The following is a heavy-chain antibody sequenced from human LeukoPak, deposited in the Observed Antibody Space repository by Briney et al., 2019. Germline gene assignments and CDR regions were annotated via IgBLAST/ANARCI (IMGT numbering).Heavy chain of an antibody. CDR2: IIPIFGTA. Sequence: ASVKVSCKASGGTFSSYAISWVRQAPGQGLEWMGGIIPIFGTANYAQKFQGRVTITTDESTSTAYMELSSLRSEDTAVYYCARVAAAGEWYFQHWGQGTLVTVSS. J-gene: IGHJ1*01. CDR3: ARVAAAGEWYFQH. CDR1: GGTFSSYA. V-gene: IGHV1-69*05. D-gene: IGHD6-13*01.